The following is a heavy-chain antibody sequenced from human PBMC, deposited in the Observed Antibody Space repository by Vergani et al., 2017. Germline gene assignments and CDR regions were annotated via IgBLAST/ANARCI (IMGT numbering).Heavy chain of an antibody. D-gene: IGHD3-3*01. CDR3: ARGHPHSSLDDFWSGYPYYFDY. CDR1: GGSFSGYY. Sequence: QVQLQQWGAGLLKPSETLSLTCAVYGGSFSGYYWSWIRQPPGKGLEWIGEINHSGSTNYNPSLKSRVTISVDTSKNQFSLKLSSVTAADTAVYYCARGHPHSSLDDFWSGYPYYFDYWGQGTLVTVSS. J-gene: IGHJ4*02. CDR2: INHSGST. V-gene: IGHV4-34*01.